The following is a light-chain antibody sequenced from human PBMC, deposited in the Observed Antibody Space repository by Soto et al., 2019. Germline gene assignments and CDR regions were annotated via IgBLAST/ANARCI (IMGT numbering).Light chain of an antibody. CDR2: DVN. CDR1: SGDVGGYNY. J-gene: IGLJ1*01. Sequence: QSALTQPASVSGSPGQSITISCTGTSGDVGGYNYVSWYQHHPGKAPKLLIYDVNSRPSGVSDRFSGSKSGNTASLTISGLQAEDEADYYCSSYTSSSTEVFGTGTKVTV. CDR3: SSYTSSSTEV. V-gene: IGLV2-14*03.